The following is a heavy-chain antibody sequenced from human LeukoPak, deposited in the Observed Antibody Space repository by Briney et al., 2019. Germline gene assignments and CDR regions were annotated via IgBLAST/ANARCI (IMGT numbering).Heavy chain of an antibody. J-gene: IGHJ4*02. Sequence: GGFLRLSCAASGFTFSSYSMNWVRQAPGKGLEWVPSISSSSSYIFYADSVKGRFTISRDNAKNSLYLQMNSLRAEDTAVYYCARDNDLLRYFDWPLDYWGQGTLVTVSS. CDR3: ARDNDLLRYFDWPLDY. V-gene: IGHV3-21*01. CDR2: ISSSSSYI. CDR1: GFTFSSYS. D-gene: IGHD3-9*01.